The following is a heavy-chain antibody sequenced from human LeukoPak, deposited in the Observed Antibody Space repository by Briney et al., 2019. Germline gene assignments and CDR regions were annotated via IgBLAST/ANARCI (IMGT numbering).Heavy chain of an antibody. D-gene: IGHD5-18*01. CDR1: GGSISSYY. V-gene: IGHV4-59*12. CDR2: IYYSGST. CDR3: ASRRIQLWLPQSHAFDI. Sequence: SSQTLSLTCTVSGGSISSYYWSWIRQPPGKGLEWIGYIYYSGSTNYNPSLKSRVTISVDTSKNQFSLKLSSVTAADTAVYYCASRRIQLWLPQSHAFDIWGQGTMVTVSS. J-gene: IGHJ3*02.